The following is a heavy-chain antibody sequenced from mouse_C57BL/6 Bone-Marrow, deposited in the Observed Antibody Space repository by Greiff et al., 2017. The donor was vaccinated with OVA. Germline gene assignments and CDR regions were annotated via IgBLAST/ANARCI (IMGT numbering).Heavy chain of an antibody. Sequence: VQLQQPGAELVKPGASVKVSCKASGYTFTSYWMHWVKQRPGQGLEWIGRIHPSGSGTNYNQKFKGKATLTVDKASSTAYMQLSSLTSEEAAVYYCARYDGYDVGWYFDVWGTGTTVTVSS. D-gene: IGHD2-3*01. J-gene: IGHJ1*03. CDR2: IHPSGSGT. CDR1: GYTFTSYW. V-gene: IGHV1-74*01. CDR3: ARYDGYDVGWYFDV.